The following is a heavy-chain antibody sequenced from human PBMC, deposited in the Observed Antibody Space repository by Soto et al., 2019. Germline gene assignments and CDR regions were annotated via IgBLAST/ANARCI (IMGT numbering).Heavy chain of an antibody. V-gene: IGHV4-4*07. CDR2: VYARGGT. J-gene: IGHJ3*01. D-gene: IGHD2-2*03. Sequence: QVQLQESGPELVKPSETLSLVCSVSGDSVSTSSWSWIRQPAGKGLEWIGRVYARGGTRYNPHLKGRVTLSLDTSKNQVSLRLTSVTAADTASYFCARDGYCSRDTFYTDGLDLWGQGTVVTVSS. CDR1: GDSVSTSS. CDR3: ARDGYCSRDTFYTDGLDL.